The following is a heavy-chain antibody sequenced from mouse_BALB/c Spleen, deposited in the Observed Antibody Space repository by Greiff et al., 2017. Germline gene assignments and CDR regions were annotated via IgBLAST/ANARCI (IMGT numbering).Heavy chain of an antibody. J-gene: IGHJ2*01. D-gene: IGHD6-1*01. CDR3: AREGDLYYFAY. V-gene: IGHV5-17*02. CDR2: ISSGSSTI. CDR1: GFTFSSFG. Sequence: EVMLVESGGGLVQPGGSRKLSCAASGFTFSSFGMHWVRQAPEKGLEWVAYISSGSSTIYYADTVKGRFTISRDNPKNTLFLQMTSLRSEDTAMYYCAREGDLYYFAYWGQGTTLTVSS.